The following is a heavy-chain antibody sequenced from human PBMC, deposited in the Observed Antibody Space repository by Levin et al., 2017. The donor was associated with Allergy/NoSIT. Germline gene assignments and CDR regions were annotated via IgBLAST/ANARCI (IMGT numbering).Heavy chain of an antibody. J-gene: IGHJ4*02. CDR1: GGSFSGYY. D-gene: IGHD3-3*01. CDR3: ARGRRNYDFWSGYYPFDY. V-gene: IGHV4-34*01. CDR2: INHSGST. Sequence: SETLSLTCAVYGGSFSGYYWSWIRQPPGKGLEWIGEINHSGSTNYNPSLKSRVTISVDTSKNQFSLKLSSVTAADTAVYYCARGRRNYDFWSGYYPFDYWGQGTLVTVSS.